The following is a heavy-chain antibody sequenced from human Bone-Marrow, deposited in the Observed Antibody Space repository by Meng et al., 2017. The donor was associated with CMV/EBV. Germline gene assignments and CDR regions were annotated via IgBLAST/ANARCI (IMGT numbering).Heavy chain of an antibody. D-gene: IGHD3-3*01. CDR1: GFTFSSYG. J-gene: IGHJ6*01. CDR2: IRYDASNK. CDR3: ARDRLSPYDFWSGPPSSGYYYGMDV. Sequence: GESLKISCAASGFTFSSYGVHWVRQAPGKGLQWVASIRYDASNKYYRDSVKGRFTISRDNSKNTLYLQMNSLRAEDTAVYYCARDRLSPYDFWSGPPSSGYYYGMDVWGQGTTVTVYS. V-gene: IGHV3-30*02.